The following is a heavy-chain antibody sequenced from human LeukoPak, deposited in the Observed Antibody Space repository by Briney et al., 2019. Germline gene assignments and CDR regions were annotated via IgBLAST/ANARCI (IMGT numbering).Heavy chain of an antibody. CDR2: ISSFLDNA. CDR3: ARDWYCRGDCSDTFDI. J-gene: IGHJ3*02. Sequence: GASVKVSCKASGYNFTNYGISWVRQAPGQGLEWMGWISSFLDNAKYAQNLQGRVTMTTDTATNTVYMELRSLRSDDTAVYYCARDWYCRGDCSDTFDIWGQGTMVTVSS. D-gene: IGHD2-21*02. V-gene: IGHV1-18*01. CDR1: GYNFTNYG.